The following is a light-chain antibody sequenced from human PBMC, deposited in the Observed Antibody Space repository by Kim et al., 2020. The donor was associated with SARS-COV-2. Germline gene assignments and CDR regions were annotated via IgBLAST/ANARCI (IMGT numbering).Light chain of an antibody. CDR1: SSDICNYNR. CDR2: EVN. J-gene: IGLJ3*02. Sequence: GQSVTISCTGTSSDICNYNRVSWYQQSPGAAPKLMIYEVNNRPSGVPDRFSGSKSGNTASLTISGLQTEDEGDYYCSSHASNNTWVFGGGTQLTVL. CDR3: SSHASNNTWV. V-gene: IGLV2-18*02.